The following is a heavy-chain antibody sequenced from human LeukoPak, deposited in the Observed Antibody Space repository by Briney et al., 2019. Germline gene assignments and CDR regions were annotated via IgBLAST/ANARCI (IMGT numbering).Heavy chain of an antibody. J-gene: IGHJ3*02. D-gene: IGHD3-22*01. V-gene: IGHV4-39*01. CDR1: GGSISSSSYY. Sequence: SETLSLTCTVSGGSISSSSYYWGWIRQPPGKGLEWIGSIYYSGSTYYNPSLKSRVTISVDTSKNQFSLKLSSVTAADTAVYYCARPIYDSSGYSPEGAFDIWGQGTMVTVSS. CDR2: IYYSGST. CDR3: ARPIYDSSGYSPEGAFDI.